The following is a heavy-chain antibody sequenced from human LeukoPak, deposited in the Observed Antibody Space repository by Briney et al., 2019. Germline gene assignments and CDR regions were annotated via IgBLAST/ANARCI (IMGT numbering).Heavy chain of an antibody. Sequence: IYPVGSTNYNPSLKSRVTMSVDTSKNQFSLKLSSVTAADTAVYYCARVALWFGELTHYFDYWGQGTLVTVSS. CDR2: IYPVGST. D-gene: IGHD3-10*01. CDR3: ARVALWFGELTHYFDY. V-gene: IGHV4-4*07. J-gene: IGHJ4*02.